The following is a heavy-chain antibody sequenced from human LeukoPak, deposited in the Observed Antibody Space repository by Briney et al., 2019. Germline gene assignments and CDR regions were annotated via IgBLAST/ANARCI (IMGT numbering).Heavy chain of an antibody. CDR1: AGSINNYY. CDR3: ARVAARYVGMDV. D-gene: IGHD6-6*01. Sequence: SETLSLTCAVSAGSINNYYWSWIRQPPGKGLEWIGYIYYSGSTNYNPSLKSRVTISVDTSKKQVSLNLSSVTAADTAVYYCARVAARYVGMDVWGQGTTVTVSS. J-gene: IGHJ6*02. CDR2: IYYSGST. V-gene: IGHV4-59*01.